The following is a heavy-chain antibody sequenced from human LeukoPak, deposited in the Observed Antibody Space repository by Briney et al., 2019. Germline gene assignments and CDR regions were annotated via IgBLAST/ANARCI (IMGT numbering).Heavy chain of an antibody. D-gene: IGHD3-22*01. J-gene: IGHJ3*02. CDR1: GFTLSNYA. CDR3: ARDHDYESSGYYFDAFDI. V-gene: IGHV3-30-3*01. Sequence: GESLRLSCAASGFTLSNYAMHWVRQAPGKGLEWVAVISYDGSNKYYADSVKGRFTISRDSSKNTLYLQMSSLRAEDTVLYYCARDHDYESSGYYFDAFDIWGQGTMVTVSS. CDR2: ISYDGSNK.